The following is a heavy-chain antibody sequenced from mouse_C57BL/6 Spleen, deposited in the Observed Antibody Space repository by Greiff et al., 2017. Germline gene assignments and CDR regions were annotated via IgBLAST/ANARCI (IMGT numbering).Heavy chain of an antibody. J-gene: IGHJ2*01. CDR3: ARQRAQGGFDY. V-gene: IGHV5-15*01. CDR2: ISNLAYSI. CDR1: GFTFSDYG. D-gene: IGHD3-2*02. Sequence: EVQLVESGGGLVQPGGSLKLSCAASGFTFSDYGMAWVRQAPRKGPEWVAFISNLAYSIYYADTVTGRFTISRENAKNTLYLEMSSLRSEDTAMYYCARQRAQGGFDYWGQGTTRTVSS.